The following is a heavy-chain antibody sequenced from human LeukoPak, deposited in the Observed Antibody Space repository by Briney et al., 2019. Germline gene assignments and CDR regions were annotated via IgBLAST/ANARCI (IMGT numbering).Heavy chain of an antibody. V-gene: IGHV3-30*02. CDR2: IRYDGSNK. D-gene: IGHD3-3*01. CDR1: GFTFSSYG. J-gene: IGHJ4*02. CDR3: AKHRQFLEWLFDY. Sequence: PGGSLRLSCAASGFTFSSYGMHWVRQAPGKGLEWVAFIRYDGSNKYYADSVKGRFTISRDNSKNTLYLQMNSLRAEDTAVYYCAKHRQFLEWLFDYWGQGTLVTVSS.